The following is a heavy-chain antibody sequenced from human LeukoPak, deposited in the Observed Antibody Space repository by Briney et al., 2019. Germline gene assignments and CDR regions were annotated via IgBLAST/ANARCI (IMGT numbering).Heavy chain of an antibody. Sequence: GGSLRLSCAASGFTLSSYAMHWVRQAPGKGLEYVSAISSNGGSTYYADSVKGRFTISRDNSENTLYLQMGSLRAEDMAVYYCARGGSSTSRPIDWWGQGTLVTVSS. CDR1: GFTLSSYA. D-gene: IGHD2-2*01. CDR2: ISSNGGST. V-gene: IGHV3-64*02. J-gene: IGHJ4*02. CDR3: ARGGSSTSRPIDW.